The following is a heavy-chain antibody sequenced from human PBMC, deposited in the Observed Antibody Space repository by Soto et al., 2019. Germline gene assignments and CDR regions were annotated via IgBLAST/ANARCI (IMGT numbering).Heavy chain of an antibody. J-gene: IGHJ4*02. D-gene: IGHD3-9*01. Sequence: SETLSLTCTVSGGSISSGGYYWRWVRQHPGKGLEWSGYIYYSGSTYYNPSLKSRVTISVDTSKNQFSLKLSSVTAADTAVYYCARVLGDDLLTGYSDVDTALGVFDFWGRGTLVTVSS. V-gene: IGHV4-31*03. CDR3: ARVLGDDLLTGYSDVDTALGVFDF. CDR1: GGSISSGGYY. CDR2: IYYSGST.